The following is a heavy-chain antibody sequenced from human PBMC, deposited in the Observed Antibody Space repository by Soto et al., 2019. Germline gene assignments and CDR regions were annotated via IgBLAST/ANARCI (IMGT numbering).Heavy chain of an antibody. CDR1: GFTFSSYD. CDR3: ARDNPPKSIAGQYFQH. V-gene: IGHV3-13*05. Sequence: EVQLVESGGGLVQPGGSLRLSCAASGFTFSSYDMHWVRQATGKGLEWVSAIGTAGDPYYPGSVKGRFTISRENAKNTLYLQMNSLRAEDTAVYYCARDNPPKSIAGQYFQHWGQGTLVTVSS. J-gene: IGHJ1*01. CDR2: IGTAGDP. D-gene: IGHD6-6*01.